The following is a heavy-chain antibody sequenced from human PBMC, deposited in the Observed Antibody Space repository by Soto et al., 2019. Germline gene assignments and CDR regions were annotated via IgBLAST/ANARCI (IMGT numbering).Heavy chain of an antibody. CDR1: AFTFDDYA. CDR3: AKDIGYGDYDLPGGYYYYGMDV. D-gene: IGHD4-17*01. Sequence: PGGSLRLSWAASAFTFDDYAMHWVRQAPGTGLECVTGLSWNSGSIGYADSVKGRFTNSRDNAKNSLYLQMNSLRAEDTALYYCAKDIGYGDYDLPGGYYYYGMDVWGQGTTFTVSS. CDR2: LSWNSGSI. V-gene: IGHV3-9*01. J-gene: IGHJ6*02.